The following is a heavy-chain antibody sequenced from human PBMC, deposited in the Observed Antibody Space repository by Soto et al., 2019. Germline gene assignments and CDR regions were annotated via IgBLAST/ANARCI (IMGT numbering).Heavy chain of an antibody. CDR3: ASPTRRQQNRYSYYGMDV. D-gene: IGHD6-13*01. CDR1: GGTFSSYA. J-gene: IGHJ6*02. V-gene: IGHV1-69*12. Sequence: QVQLVQSEAEVKKPGSSVKVSCKASGGTFSSYAISWVRQAPGQGLEWMGGIIPIFGTTNYAQKFQGRVTITADESTSTAYMVLSSLRSENTAVYYCASPTRRQQNRYSYYGMDVWGQGTTVTVSS. CDR2: IIPIFGTT.